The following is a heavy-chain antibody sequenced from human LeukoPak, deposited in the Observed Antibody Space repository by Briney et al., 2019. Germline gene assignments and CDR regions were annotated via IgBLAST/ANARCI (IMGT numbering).Heavy chain of an antibody. CDR3: ARDPGGWELLDAFDI. CDR1: GGSISTDSYY. Sequence: SETLSLTCTVSGGSISTDSYYWGWIRQPPGEGLEWITNIYYSGNTYYNPPLKSRVTISVDTSKNQFSLKLSSVTAADTAVYYCARDPGGWELLDAFDIWGQGTMVTVSS. J-gene: IGHJ3*02. D-gene: IGHD1-26*01. V-gene: IGHV4-39*07. CDR2: IYYSGNT.